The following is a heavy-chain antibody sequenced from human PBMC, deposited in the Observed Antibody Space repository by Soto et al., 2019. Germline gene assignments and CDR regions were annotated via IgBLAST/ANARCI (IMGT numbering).Heavy chain of an antibody. Sequence: ASVQGSCKASGFTFTSYYLHWVRQAPGQGLDWMGLINPSGGSTSYAQKFQGRVTMTRDTSTSTVYMELSSLKSEDTAVYYCARSWWGTDRLLAYNWFDPWGQGTPVTVSS. D-gene: IGHD2-15*01. CDR1: GFTFTSYY. V-gene: IGHV1-46*01. CDR2: INPSGGST. J-gene: IGHJ5*02. CDR3: ARSWWGTDRLLAYNWFDP.